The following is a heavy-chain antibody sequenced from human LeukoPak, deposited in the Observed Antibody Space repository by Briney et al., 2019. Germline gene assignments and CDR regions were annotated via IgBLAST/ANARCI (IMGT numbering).Heavy chain of an antibody. J-gene: IGHJ6*03. Sequence: GGSLRLSCAASGFTFSSYSMNWVRQAPGKGLEWVSSISSSSSYIYYADSVKGRFTISRDNAKNSLYLQMNSLRAEDTAVYYCARRSSSYHYYYYMDVWGKGTTATVSS. CDR2: ISSSSSYI. CDR3: ARRSSSYHYYYYMDV. D-gene: IGHD6-6*01. CDR1: GFTFSSYS. V-gene: IGHV3-21*01.